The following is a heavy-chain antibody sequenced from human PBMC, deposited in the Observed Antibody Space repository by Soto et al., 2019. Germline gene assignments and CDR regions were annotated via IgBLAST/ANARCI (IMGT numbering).Heavy chain of an antibody. CDR2: ISYDGSNK. CDR3: ARDTLDILTGYYYYYGMDV. Sequence: PGGSLRLSCAASGFTFSSYAMHWVRQAPGKGLEWVAVISYDGSNKYYADSVKGRFTISRDNSKNTLYLQMNSLRAEDTAVFYCARDTLDILTGYYYYYGMDVWGQGTTVTVSS. CDR1: GFTFSSYA. V-gene: IGHV3-30-3*01. J-gene: IGHJ6*02. D-gene: IGHD3-9*01.